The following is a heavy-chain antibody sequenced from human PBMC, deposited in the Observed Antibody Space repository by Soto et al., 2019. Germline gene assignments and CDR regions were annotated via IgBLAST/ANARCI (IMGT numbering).Heavy chain of an antibody. Sequence: EVQLVESGGGLVQPGESLRLSCAASGFTFDYYWMHWVRQAPGKGLVWVSRVHSDGTTTTYADSVKGRFTISRDNARNTVSLQMSSLSAEDTDIYYCARGDRGGFDLWGHGTVVTVSS. CDR2: VHSDGTTT. J-gene: IGHJ3*01. CDR1: GFTFDYYW. D-gene: IGHD3-10*01. CDR3: ARGDRGGFDL. V-gene: IGHV3-74*01.